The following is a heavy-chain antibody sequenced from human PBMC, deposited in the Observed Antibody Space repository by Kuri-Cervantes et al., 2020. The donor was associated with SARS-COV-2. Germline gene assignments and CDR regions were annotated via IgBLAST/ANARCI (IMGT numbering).Heavy chain of an antibody. CDR3: ARDDYDFWSGLPYYMDV. Sequence: SETLSLTCAVYGGSFSGYYWSWIRHPPGKGLEWIGEINHSGSTNYNPSLKSRVTISVDTSKNQFSLKLSSVTAADTAVYYCARDDYDFWSGLPYYMDVWGKGTTVTVSS. CDR1: GGSFSGYY. J-gene: IGHJ6*03. V-gene: IGHV4-34*01. D-gene: IGHD3-3*01. CDR2: INHSGST.